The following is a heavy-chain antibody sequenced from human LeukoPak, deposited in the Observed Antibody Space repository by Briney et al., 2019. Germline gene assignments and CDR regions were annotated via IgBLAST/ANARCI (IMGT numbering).Heavy chain of an antibody. Sequence: ASVKVSCKASGGTFSSYDISWVRQAPGQGLEWMGGITPIFGTAKYAQKFQGSVTITAVESMSTAYMELSSLRSEDTAVYYCARGWLAETTVVTPYNYWGQGTWSPSPQ. V-gene: IGHV1-69*13. J-gene: IGHJ4*02. CDR2: ITPIFGTA. D-gene: IGHD4-23*01. CDR3: ARGWLAETTVVTPYNY. CDR1: GGTFSSYD.